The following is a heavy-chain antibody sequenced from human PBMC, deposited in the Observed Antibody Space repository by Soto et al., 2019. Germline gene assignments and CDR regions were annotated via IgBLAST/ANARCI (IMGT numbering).Heavy chain of an antibody. D-gene: IGHD3-3*01. J-gene: IGHJ6*02. CDR3: AKPLSHPNTILAPYGMDV. V-gene: IGHV3-23*01. Sequence: GGSLRLSCAASGFTFSSYAMSWVRQAPGKGLEWVSAISGSGGSTYYADSVKGRFTISRDNSKNTLYLQMNSLRAEDTAVYYCAKPLSHPNTILAPYGMDVWGQGTKVTVSS. CDR1: GFTFSSYA. CDR2: ISGSGGST.